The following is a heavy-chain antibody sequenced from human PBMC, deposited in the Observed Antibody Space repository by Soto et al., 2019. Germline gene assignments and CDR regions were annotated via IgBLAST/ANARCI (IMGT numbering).Heavy chain of an antibody. D-gene: IGHD3-9*01. V-gene: IGHV4-34*01. CDR3: ARGRGFDRLLSKGNWFDP. CDR2: INHSGST. CDR1: GGSFSGYY. J-gene: IGHJ5*02. Sequence: SETLSLTCAVYGGSFSGYYWSWIRQPPGKGLEWIGEINHSGSTNYNPSLKSRVTISVDTSKNQFSLKLSSVTAADTAVYYCARGRGFDRLLSKGNWFDPWGQGTLVTVSS.